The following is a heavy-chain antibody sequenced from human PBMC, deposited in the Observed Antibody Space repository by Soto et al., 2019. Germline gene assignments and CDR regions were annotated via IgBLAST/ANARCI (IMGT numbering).Heavy chain of an antibody. Sequence: PSETLSPTCTVSGGSISTGGYSWNWIRQHPGKGLEWIGYFYYSGSTYYNPSLKSRVTISVNTSKNQFSLKLSSVTAADTAVYYCARSVFPWGQGTLVTVSS. CDR2: FYYSGST. J-gene: IGHJ5*02. V-gene: IGHV4-31*03. CDR3: ARSVFP. CDR1: GGSISTGGYS.